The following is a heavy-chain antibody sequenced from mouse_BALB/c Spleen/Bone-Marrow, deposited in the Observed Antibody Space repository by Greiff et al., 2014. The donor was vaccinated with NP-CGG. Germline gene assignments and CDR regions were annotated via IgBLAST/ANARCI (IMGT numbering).Heavy chain of an antibody. Sequence: QVQLQQSGAELVKPGASVKLSCKASGYTFTSYYLYWVKQRPGQGLEWIGEVNPNNGGTNFNEKFKSKATLTVDKSSSTAYMQLSSLTSEDSAVYYCTRARPGGFAYWGQGTLVTVFA. J-gene: IGHJ3*01. CDR1: GYTFTSYY. V-gene: IGHV1S81*02. D-gene: IGHD4-1*01. CDR3: TRARPGGFAY. CDR2: VNPNNGGT.